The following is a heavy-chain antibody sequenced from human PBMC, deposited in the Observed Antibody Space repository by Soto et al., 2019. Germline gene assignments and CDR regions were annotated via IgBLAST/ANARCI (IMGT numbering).Heavy chain of an antibody. J-gene: IGHJ4*02. V-gene: IGHV4-59*01. CDR1: GGSISSYY. CDR2: IYYSGST. CDR3: ARGPYYDSSGYYLKGGPIGGHSLPMTFDY. D-gene: IGHD3-22*01. Sequence: SETLSLTCTVSGGSISSYYWSWIRQPPGKGLEWIGYIYYSGSTNYNPSLKSRVTISVDTSKNQFSLKLSSVTAADTAVYYCARGPYYDSSGYYLKGGPIGGHSLPMTFDYWGQGTLVTVSS.